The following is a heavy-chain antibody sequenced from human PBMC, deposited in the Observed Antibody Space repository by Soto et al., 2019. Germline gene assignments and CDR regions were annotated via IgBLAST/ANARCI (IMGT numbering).Heavy chain of an antibody. CDR3: ARDSIAVAGTAAGYTFDY. CDR2: ISSSSSTI. Sequence: GGSLRLSCAASGFTFSSYSMNWVRQAPGKGLEWVSYISSSSSTIYYADSVKGRFTISRDNAKNSLYLQMNSLRAEDTAVYYCARDSIAVAGTAAGYTFDYWGQGTLVTVSS. CDR1: GFTFSSYS. V-gene: IGHV3-48*01. D-gene: IGHD6-19*01. J-gene: IGHJ4*02.